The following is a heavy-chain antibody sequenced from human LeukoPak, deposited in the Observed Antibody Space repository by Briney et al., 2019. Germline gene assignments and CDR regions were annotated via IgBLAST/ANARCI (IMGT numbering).Heavy chain of an antibody. CDR3: ARLDYVYGDYDY. CDR1: GFTVSSNY. D-gene: IGHD4-17*01. Sequence: GGSLRLSCAASGFTVSSNYMSWVRQAPGKGLDWVSIIYSDGSTYYADSVKGRFTISRDNAKNPLYLQMNSLRAEDTAVYYCARLDYVYGDYDYWGQGTLVTVSS. J-gene: IGHJ4*02. CDR2: IYSDGST. V-gene: IGHV3-66*01.